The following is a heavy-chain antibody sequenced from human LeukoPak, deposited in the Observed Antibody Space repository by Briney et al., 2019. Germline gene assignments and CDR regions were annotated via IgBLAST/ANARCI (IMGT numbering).Heavy chain of an antibody. Sequence: GGSLRLSCAASGFTFSSYAMNWVRQAPGKGLDYVSAIDGTGSTTYYANSVRGRFTISRDNSKNTLYLQMGSLRVEDMAVYYCARVLPGASTYDYWGGATLVTVSS. CDR3: ARVLPGASTYDY. J-gene: IGHJ4*02. V-gene: IGHV3-64*01. CDR1: GFTFSSYA. CDR2: IDGTGSTT.